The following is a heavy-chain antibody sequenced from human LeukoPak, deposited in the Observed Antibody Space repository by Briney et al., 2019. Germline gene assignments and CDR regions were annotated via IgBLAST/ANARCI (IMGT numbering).Heavy chain of an antibody. D-gene: IGHD3-10*01. Sequence: PSETLSLTCTVSGASISSHYWSWIRQPPGKGLEWIGLISFTGSTNYNPSLKSRVTTSVDTSKNQFSLKLTSVTAADTAVYYCARVGTRGAISAFDIWGQGTMVTVSS. CDR1: GASISSHY. CDR2: ISFTGST. J-gene: IGHJ3*02. CDR3: ARVGTRGAISAFDI. V-gene: IGHV4-59*11.